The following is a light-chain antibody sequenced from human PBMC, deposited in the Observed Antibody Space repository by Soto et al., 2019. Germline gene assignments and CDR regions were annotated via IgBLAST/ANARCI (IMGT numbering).Light chain of an antibody. CDR1: QSISNW. V-gene: IGKV1-5*03. Sequence: DTQMTQSPSTLSASVGDRVTIICRASQSISNWLAWYQQKAGKAPKLLIYKASSLESGVPSRFSGSGSGTDFTLTISSLQPEDVATYYCQKYNSAPNTFGQGTKVDIK. CDR2: KAS. CDR3: QKYNSAPNT. J-gene: IGKJ1*01.